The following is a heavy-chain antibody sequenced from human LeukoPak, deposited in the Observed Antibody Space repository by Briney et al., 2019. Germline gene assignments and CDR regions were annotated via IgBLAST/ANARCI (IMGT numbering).Heavy chain of an antibody. J-gene: IGHJ4*02. CDR3: ARGEDGTGDYRPTYFDS. Sequence: SETLSLTCAVYGGSFSDYFWNWIRQPPGKGLEWIGEINHGGGTRYNPSLKSRATISVDTSKKQFSLNLTSVTAADTAVYYCARGEDGTGDYRPTYFDSWGQGTLVTVSS. CDR2: INHGGGT. CDR1: GGSFSDYF. V-gene: IGHV4-34*01. D-gene: IGHD4-17*01.